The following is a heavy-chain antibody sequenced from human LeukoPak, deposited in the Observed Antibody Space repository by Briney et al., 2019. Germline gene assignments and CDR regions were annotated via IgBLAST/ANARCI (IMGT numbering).Heavy chain of an antibody. J-gene: IGHJ6*03. CDR3: ARTTEGGYTYGYFYYYYMDV. CDR1: GGSISSGSYY. Sequence: SETLSLTCTVSGGSISSGSYYWTWIRQPPGKGLEWIGYIYYSGSTNYNPSLKSRVTISVDTPKNQFSLKLTSVTAADTAVYYCARTTEGGYTYGYFYYYYMDVWGKGTTVTISS. V-gene: IGHV4-61*01. CDR2: IYYSGST. D-gene: IGHD5-18*01.